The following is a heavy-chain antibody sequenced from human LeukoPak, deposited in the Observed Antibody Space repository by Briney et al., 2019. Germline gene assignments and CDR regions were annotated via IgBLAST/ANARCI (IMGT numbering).Heavy chain of an antibody. D-gene: IGHD3-10*02. CDR3: AELGITMIGGV. Sequence: PGGSLRLSCAASGFSLSSYEMSWVRQAPGKGLEWVSYISRSGDTIHYADSVKGRFTISGDNAKNSLYLQMNSLRAEDTAVYYCAELGITMIGGVWGKGTTVTISS. CDR2: ISRSGDTI. CDR1: GFSLSSYE. V-gene: IGHV3-48*03. J-gene: IGHJ6*04.